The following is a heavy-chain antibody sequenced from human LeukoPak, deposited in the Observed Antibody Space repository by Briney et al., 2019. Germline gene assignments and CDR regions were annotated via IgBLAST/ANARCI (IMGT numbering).Heavy chain of an antibody. D-gene: IGHD3-16*01. CDR1: GGSISSYY. J-gene: IGHJ4*02. Sequence: PSETLSLTCTVSGGSISSYYWICIRQPPGKGLGGIGYIYYSGSTNYNPSLKSRVTISVDTSKNQFSLKLSSVTAADTAVYYCASGGVYGEYWGQGNLVTVSS. CDR2: IYYSGST. V-gene: IGHV4-59*01. CDR3: ASGGVYGEY.